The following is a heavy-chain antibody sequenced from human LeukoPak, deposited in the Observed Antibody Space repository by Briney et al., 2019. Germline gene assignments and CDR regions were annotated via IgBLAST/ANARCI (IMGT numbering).Heavy chain of an antibody. CDR1: GFTLSNYW. CDR2: IKQDGSET. CDR3: VRQMVGASFDY. J-gene: IGHJ4*02. V-gene: IGHV3-7*01. D-gene: IGHD1-26*01. Sequence: GGSLRLSCAASGFTLSNYWMSWVRQAPGKGLEWVANIKQDGSETYYVDSVRGRFTFSRDNAENSVYLQMNSLRAEDTAVYYCVRQMVGASFDYWGQGTLVTVSS.